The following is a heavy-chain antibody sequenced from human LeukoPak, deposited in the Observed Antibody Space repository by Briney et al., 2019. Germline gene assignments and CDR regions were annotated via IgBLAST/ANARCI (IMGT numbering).Heavy chain of an antibody. CDR1: GGFISNSIYY. CDR3: ARRCGGDCYSKMGLDP. CDR2: IHYSGKT. V-gene: IGHV4-39*01. D-gene: IGHD2-21*02. J-gene: IGHJ5*02. Sequence: SETLSLTCIVSGGFISNSIYYWAWIRQPPGEGLEWIGSIHYSGKTYYYPSLKSRVTMSVDTSKNQFSLKLSSVTAADTAVCYCARRCGGDCYSKMGLDPWGQGTAVTVSS.